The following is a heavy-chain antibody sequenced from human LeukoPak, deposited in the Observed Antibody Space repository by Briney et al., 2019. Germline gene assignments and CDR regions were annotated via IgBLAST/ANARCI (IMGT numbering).Heavy chain of an antibody. CDR2: INPNSGGT. CDR1: GYTFTGYY. Sequence: ASVKVSCKASGYTFTGYYMHWVRQAPGQGLEWMGWINPNSGGTNYAQKFQGRVTMTRDTSISTAYMELSRLRSDDTAVYYCARFRQVSSWYGWFDPWGQGTLVTVSS. D-gene: IGHD6-13*01. V-gene: IGHV1-2*02. CDR3: ARFRQVSSWYGWFDP. J-gene: IGHJ5*02.